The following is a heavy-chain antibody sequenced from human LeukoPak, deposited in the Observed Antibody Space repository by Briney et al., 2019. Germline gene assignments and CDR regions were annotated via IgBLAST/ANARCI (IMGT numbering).Heavy chain of an antibody. CDR3: SKAFRFWSGYPINWFDP. Sequence: GGSQRLSCAASGFTFSSYGMHWVRQAPGKGLEWVAFIRYDGSNKYYADSVKGRFTISRDNSKNTLYLQMNSLRAEDTAVYYCSKAFRFWSGYPINWFDPWGQGTLVTVSS. D-gene: IGHD3-3*01. CDR2: IRYDGSNK. J-gene: IGHJ5*02. CDR1: GFTFSSYG. V-gene: IGHV3-30*02.